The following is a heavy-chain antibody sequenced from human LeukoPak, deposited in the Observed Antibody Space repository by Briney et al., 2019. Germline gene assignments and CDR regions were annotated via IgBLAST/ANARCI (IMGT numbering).Heavy chain of an antibody. D-gene: IGHD1-1*01. J-gene: IGHJ4*02. CDR2: ISANNGDT. Sequence: ASVKVSCKASGYTVTSYYMHWVRQAPGQGLEWMGWISANNGDTDYPPKLQDRVTMTTDTYTSTAYMELRSLRSDDTAMYYCARESHETREDYWGQGTLVTVSS. V-gene: IGHV1-18*04. CDR3: ARESHETREDY. CDR1: GYTVTSYY.